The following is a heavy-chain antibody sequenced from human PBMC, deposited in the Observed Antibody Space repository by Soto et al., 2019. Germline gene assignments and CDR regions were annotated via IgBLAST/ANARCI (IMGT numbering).Heavy chain of an antibody. CDR3: ARSVRLGDLSFRY. CDR2: ISYRGRT. V-gene: IGHV4-31*03. Sequence: PSETLSLTSIVSGGSTTVPVYYWSGIRQPPGKGLEWIGYISYRGRTYYNPSLKSRLTISLDTSKNQFSLRLTSVTVADTAVYYCARSVRLGDLSFRYWSQGTLVTAPQ. J-gene: IGHJ4*02. CDR1: GGSTTVPVYY. D-gene: IGHD3-16*02.